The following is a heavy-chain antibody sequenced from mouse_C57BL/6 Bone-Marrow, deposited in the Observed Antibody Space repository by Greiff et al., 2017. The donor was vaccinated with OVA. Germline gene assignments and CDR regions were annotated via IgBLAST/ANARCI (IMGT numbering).Heavy chain of an antibody. CDR1: GYTFTSYW. V-gene: IGHV1-61*01. D-gene: IGHD1-1*01. CDR3: ARGYYGSSYASYAMDY. J-gene: IGHJ4*01. CDR2: IYPSDSET. Sequence: QVQLQQPGAELVRPGSSVKLSCKASGYTFTSYWMDWVKQRPGQGLEWIGNIYPSDSETHYNQKFKDKATLTVDKSSSTAYMQLSSLTSEDSAVYYCARGYYGSSYASYAMDYWGQGTSVTVSS.